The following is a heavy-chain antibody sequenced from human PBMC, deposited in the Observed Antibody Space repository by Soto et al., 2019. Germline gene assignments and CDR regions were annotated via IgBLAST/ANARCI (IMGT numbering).Heavy chain of an antibody. CDR3: ARVDAWSGYYYGMDV. CDR1: GGSFSGYY. J-gene: IGHJ6*02. CDR2: INHSGST. Sequence: PSETLSLTCAVYGGSFSGYYWSWIRQPPGKGLEWIGEINHSGSTNYNPSLKSRVTISVDTSKNQFSLKLSSVTAADTAVYYCARVDAWSGYYYGMDVWGQGTTVTVSS. D-gene: IGHD3-10*02. V-gene: IGHV4-34*01.